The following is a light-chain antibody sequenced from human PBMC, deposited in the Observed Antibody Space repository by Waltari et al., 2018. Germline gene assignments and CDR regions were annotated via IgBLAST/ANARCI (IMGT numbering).Light chain of an antibody. Sequence: DIVMSQPPLYLPVTPGEAASISCRSSQRLLHSDNGITYLDLYLHKPGQSPQLRFYTVSLQAARVPDRYSGGCSDTDFTLKISRVDAEDVGFYYCMQHILFPSFGQGTLLEIK. CDR2: TVS. J-gene: IGKJ5*01. V-gene: IGKV2-40*01. CDR3: MQHILFPS. CDR1: QRLLHSDNGITY.